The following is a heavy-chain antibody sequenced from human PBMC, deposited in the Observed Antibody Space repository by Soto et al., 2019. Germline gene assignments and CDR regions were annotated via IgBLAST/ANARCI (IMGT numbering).Heavy chain of an antibody. CDR2: INHSGST. V-gene: IGHV4-34*01. Sequence: QVQLQQWGAGLLKPSETLSLTCAVYGGSFSGYYWTWIRQPPGTGLEWIGEINHSGSTNYNPSLKRRVTISVGTSKNQFSLKLTSVTAADTAVYYCARDKMTGIFDYWGQGTLVTVSS. CDR1: GGSFSGYY. J-gene: IGHJ4*02. D-gene: IGHD3-9*01. CDR3: ARDKMTGIFDY.